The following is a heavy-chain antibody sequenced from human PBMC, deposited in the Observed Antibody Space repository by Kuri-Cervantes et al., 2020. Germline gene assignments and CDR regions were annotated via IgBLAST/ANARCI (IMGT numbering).Heavy chain of an antibody. V-gene: IGHV4-31*03. CDR3: ARSAIFGGRYY. Sequence: SETLSLTCTVSGGSISSGGYYWSWIRQHPGKGLEWIGYIYYSGSTYYNQSLKSRVTISVDTSKNQFSLKLSSVTAADTAVYYCARSAIFGGRYYWGQGTLVTVSS. CDR1: GGSISSGGYY. D-gene: IGHD3-3*01. CDR2: IYYSGST. J-gene: IGHJ4*02.